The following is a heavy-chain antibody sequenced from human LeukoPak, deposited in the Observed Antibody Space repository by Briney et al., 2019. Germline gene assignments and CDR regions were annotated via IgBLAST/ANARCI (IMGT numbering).Heavy chain of an antibody. D-gene: IGHD5-12*01. CDR1: GGSISSGTYY. J-gene: IGHJ6*03. CDR3: ARDAYSGYGPPDYYMDV. CDR2: IYTRGST. V-gene: IGHV4-61*02. Sequence: KTSETLSLTCTVSGGSISSGTYYWSWIRQPAGKGLEWIGRIYTRGSTNYNPSLKSRVTISVDTSKNQFSLKLSSVTAADTAVYYCARDAYSGYGPPDYYMDVWGKGTTVTISS.